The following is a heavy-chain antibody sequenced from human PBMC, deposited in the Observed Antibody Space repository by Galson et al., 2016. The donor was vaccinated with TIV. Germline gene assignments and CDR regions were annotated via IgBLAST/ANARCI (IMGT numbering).Heavy chain of an antibody. V-gene: IGHV3-53*01. Sequence: SLRLSCAASGFTVSNNYMSWVRQAPGKGLEWGSLIYSGGSTYYADSVKGRFTISRDNSKNTLYLQMNSLRAEDTAVYYCVKSSEKDYWGQGTLVTVSS. D-gene: IGHD3-3*01. CDR1: GFTVSNNY. CDR2: IYSGGST. J-gene: IGHJ4*02. CDR3: VKSSEKDY.